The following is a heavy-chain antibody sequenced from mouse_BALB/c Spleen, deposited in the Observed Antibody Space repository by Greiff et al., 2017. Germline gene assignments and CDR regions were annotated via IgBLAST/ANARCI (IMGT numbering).Heavy chain of an antibody. CDR2: IYPYNGGT. Sequence: EVKLLESGPELVKPGASVKISCKASGYTFTDYNMHWVKQSHGKSLEWIGYIYPYNGGTGYNQKFKSKATLTVDNSSSTAYMELRSLTSEDSAVYYCARVSFDRYGDYFDYWGQGTTLTVSS. CDR3: ARVSFDRYGDYFDY. J-gene: IGHJ2*01. D-gene: IGHD2-14*01. V-gene: IGHV1S29*02. CDR1: GYTFTDYN.